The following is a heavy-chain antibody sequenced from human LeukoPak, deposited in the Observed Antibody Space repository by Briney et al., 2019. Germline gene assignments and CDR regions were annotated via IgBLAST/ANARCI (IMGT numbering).Heavy chain of an antibody. J-gene: IGHJ5*02. D-gene: IGHD3-9*01. CDR2: IYYSGST. Sequence: SVTLSLTCTVSGGSISSYYWSWIRQPPGKGLEWIGYIYYSGSTNYNPSLKSRVTISVDTSKNQFSLKLSSVTAADTAVYYCARHEWAVYDILTGYPRGGNWFDPWGQGTLVTVSS. CDR1: GGSISSYY. V-gene: IGHV4-59*08. CDR3: ARHEWAVYDILTGYPRGGNWFDP.